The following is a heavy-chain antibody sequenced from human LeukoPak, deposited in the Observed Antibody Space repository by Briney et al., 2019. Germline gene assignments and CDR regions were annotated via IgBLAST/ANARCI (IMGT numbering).Heavy chain of an antibody. CDR1: GFTFSSYS. J-gene: IGHJ4*02. CDR3: ARDAPGFGESPSYYFDY. D-gene: IGHD3-10*01. V-gene: IGHV3-21*01. Sequence: GGSLRLSCAASGFTFSSYSMNWVRQAPGKGLEWVSSISSSSSYIYYADSVKGRFTISRDNAKNSLYPQMNSLRAEDTAVYYCARDAPGFGESPSYYFDYWGQGTLVTVSS. CDR2: ISSSSSYI.